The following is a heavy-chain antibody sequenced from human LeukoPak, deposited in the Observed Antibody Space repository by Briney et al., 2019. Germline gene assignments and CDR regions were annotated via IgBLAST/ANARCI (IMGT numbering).Heavy chain of an antibody. CDR2: IWYDGSNK. D-gene: IGHD3-10*02. CDR1: GFTFSSYG. Sequence: PGGSLRLSCAASGFTFSSYGMHWVRQAPGKGLEWVAVIWYDGSNKYYADSVKGRFTISRDNSKNTLYLQMNSLRAEDTAVYYCARHVDGNNWFDPWGQGTLVTVSS. V-gene: IGHV3-33*01. CDR3: ARHVDGNNWFDP. J-gene: IGHJ5*02.